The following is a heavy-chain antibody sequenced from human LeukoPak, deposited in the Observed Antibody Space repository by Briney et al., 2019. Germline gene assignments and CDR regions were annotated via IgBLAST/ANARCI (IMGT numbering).Heavy chain of an antibody. CDR3: ARYNYDSGSYSNWFDP. D-gene: IGHD3-10*01. CDR1: GFNFSIHW. CDR2: INHSGST. Sequence: SGGSLRLSCAASGFNFSIHWMTWVRQAPGKGLEWIGEINHSGSTNYNPSLKSRVTISIDKSKNQFSLKLSSVTAADTAVYYCARYNYDSGSYSNWFDPWGQGTLVAVSS. V-gene: IGHV4-4*02. J-gene: IGHJ5*02.